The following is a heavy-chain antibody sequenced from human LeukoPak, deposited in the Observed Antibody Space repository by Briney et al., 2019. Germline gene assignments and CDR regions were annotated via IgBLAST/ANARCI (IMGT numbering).Heavy chain of an antibody. J-gene: IGHJ5*02. Sequence: SETLSLTCTVSGGSISSSSYFWGWIRQPPGKGLEWIGSIYYSGSTYYNPSLKSRVRISVDTSKNQFSLKLSSVTAADTAVYYCARGRGEGRGISMVRGVRAPSYNWFDPWGHGTLVTVSS. CDR2: IYYSGST. CDR1: GGSISSSSYF. V-gene: IGHV4-39*07. CDR3: ARGRGEGRGISMVRGVRAPSYNWFDP. D-gene: IGHD3-10*01.